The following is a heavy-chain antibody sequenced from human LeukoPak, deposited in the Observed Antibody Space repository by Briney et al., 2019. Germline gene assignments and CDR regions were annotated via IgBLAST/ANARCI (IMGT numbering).Heavy chain of an antibody. Sequence: ESSVKVSCKASGGTFSSYAISWVRQAPGQGLEWMGGIIPIFGTANYAQKFQGRVTMTTDTSTSTAYMELRSLRSDDTAVYYCARGSSSWTSYYYYYGMDVWGQGTTVTVSS. CDR2: IIPIFGTA. D-gene: IGHD6-13*01. V-gene: IGHV1-69*05. J-gene: IGHJ6*02. CDR3: ARGSSSWTSYYYYYGMDV. CDR1: GGTFSSYA.